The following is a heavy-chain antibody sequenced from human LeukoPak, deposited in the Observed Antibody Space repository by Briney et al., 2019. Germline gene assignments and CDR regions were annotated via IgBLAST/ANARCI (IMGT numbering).Heavy chain of an antibody. V-gene: IGHV3-30*02. CDR2: IRHDESKT. CDR3: AKPVIPSAYQGTYYMDV. D-gene: IGHD3-16*01. CDR1: GFTFSSYG. Sequence: GGSLRLSCAASGFTFSSYGMHWVRQAPGEGLEWVAYIRHDESKTFYADSVKGRFTISRDNSKNTLYLQMHSLRAEDTALYYCAKPVIPSAYQGTYYMDVWGKGTTVTVSS. J-gene: IGHJ6*03.